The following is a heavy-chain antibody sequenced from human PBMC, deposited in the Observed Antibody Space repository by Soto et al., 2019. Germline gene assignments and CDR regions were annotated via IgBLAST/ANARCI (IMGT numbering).Heavy chain of an antibody. J-gene: IGHJ3*02. Sequence: GSLRLSCAASGFTFSSYAMSWVRQAPGKGLEWVSGISGSGDSTYYADSVKGRFTISRDNSKNTLYLQMNSLRAEDTAVYYCAREAFDSDALDMWGQGTMVTVSS. V-gene: IGHV3-23*01. CDR3: AREAFDSDALDM. D-gene: IGHD3-22*01. CDR2: ISGSGDST. CDR1: GFTFSSYA.